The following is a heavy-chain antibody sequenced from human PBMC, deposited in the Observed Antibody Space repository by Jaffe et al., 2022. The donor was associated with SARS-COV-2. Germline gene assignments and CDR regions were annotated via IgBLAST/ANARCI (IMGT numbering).Heavy chain of an antibody. CDR1: GFTFSSYG. J-gene: IGHJ2*01. V-gene: IGHV3-30*18. Sequence: QVQLVESGGGVVQPGRSLRLSCAASGFTFSSYGMHWVRQAPGKGLEWVAVISYDGSDKYYADSVKGRFTISRDNSKNTLYLQMNSLRVEDTAVYYCAKRFSPTNWYFDLWGRGTLVTVSS. CDR2: ISYDGSDK. CDR3: AKRFSPTNWYFDL.